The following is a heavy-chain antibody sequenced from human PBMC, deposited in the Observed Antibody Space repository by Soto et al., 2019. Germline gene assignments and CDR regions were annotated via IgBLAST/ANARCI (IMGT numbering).Heavy chain of an antibody. D-gene: IGHD5-12*01. Sequence: QVQLQESGPGLVKPSQTLSLTCTVSGGSISSGGYYWSWIRQHPGKGLEWIGYIYYSGSTYYNPSLNTRVTLSVDTSKNQFSPKLSSVTAADTAVYYCARAPLRSRIHSWINWGQGTLVTVSS. CDR2: IYYSGST. V-gene: IGHV4-31*03. CDR3: ARAPLRSRIHSWIN. CDR1: GGSISSGGYY. J-gene: IGHJ4*02.